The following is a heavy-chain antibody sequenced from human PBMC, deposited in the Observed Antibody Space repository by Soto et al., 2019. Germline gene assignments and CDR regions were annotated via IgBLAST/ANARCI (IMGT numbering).Heavy chain of an antibody. Sequence: LRLSCAASGFTFSNAWMSWVRQAPGKGLEWVGRIKRKTDGGTTDYAAPVKGRFTISRDDSKNTLYLQMNSLKTEDTAVYYCTTGLYGSGSSGGMDVWGQGTTVTVSS. D-gene: IGHD3-10*01. V-gene: IGHV3-15*01. CDR2: IKRKTDGGTT. CDR1: GFTFSNAW. J-gene: IGHJ6*02. CDR3: TTGLYGSGSSGGMDV.